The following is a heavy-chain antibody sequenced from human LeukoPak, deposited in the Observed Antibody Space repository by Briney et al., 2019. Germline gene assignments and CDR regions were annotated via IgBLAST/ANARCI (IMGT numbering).Heavy chain of an antibody. CDR3: ARGVEDIVVVPAASFDY. Sequence: GASVKVSCKASGYTFTSYAMNWVRQAPGQGLEWMGWINTNTGNPTYAQGFTGRFVFSLDTSVSTAYLQISSLKAEDTAVYYCARGVEDIVVVPAASFDYWGQGTLVTVSS. V-gene: IGHV7-4-1*02. CDR1: GYTFTSYA. J-gene: IGHJ4*02. CDR2: INTNTGNP. D-gene: IGHD2-2*01.